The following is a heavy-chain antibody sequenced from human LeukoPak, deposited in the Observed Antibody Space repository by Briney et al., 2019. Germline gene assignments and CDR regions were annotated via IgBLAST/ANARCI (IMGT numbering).Heavy chain of an antibody. CDR1: GGTFSSYA. Sequence: ASVKVSCKASGGTFSSYAISWVRQAPGQGLEWRGWINPNSGGTNYAQKFQGRVTITADESTSTAYMELSSLRSEDTAVYYCARGRAMTRSSGYYFDYWGQGTLVTVSS. CDR2: INPNSGGT. CDR3: ARGRAMTRSSGYYFDY. J-gene: IGHJ4*02. D-gene: IGHD5-18*01. V-gene: IGHV1-69*13.